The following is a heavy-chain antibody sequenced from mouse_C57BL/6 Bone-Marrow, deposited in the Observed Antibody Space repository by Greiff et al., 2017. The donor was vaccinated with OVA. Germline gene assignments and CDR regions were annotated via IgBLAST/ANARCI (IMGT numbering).Heavy chain of an antibody. D-gene: IGHD1-1*01. Sequence: QVQLQQPGAELVMPGASVKLSCKASGYTFTSYWMHWVKQRPGQGLEWIGEIDPSDSYTNYNQKFKGKSTLTVDKSSSTAYMQLSILTSEDSAVYYCARGLLRYYFDYWGQGTTLTVSS. J-gene: IGHJ2*01. CDR1: GYTFTSYW. V-gene: IGHV1-69*01. CDR2: IDPSDSYT. CDR3: ARGLLRYYFDY.